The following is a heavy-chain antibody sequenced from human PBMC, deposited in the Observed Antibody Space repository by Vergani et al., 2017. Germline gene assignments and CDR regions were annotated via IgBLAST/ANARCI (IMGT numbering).Heavy chain of an antibody. CDR3: ARPQGYCSGGSCPSDAFDI. CDR1: GFTFSSYG. Sequence: QVQLVESGGGVVQPGRSLRLSCAASGFTFSSYGMHWVRQAPGKGLEWVAVIWYDGSNKYYADSVKGRFTISRNNSKSTLYLQMNSLRAEDTAVYYCARPQGYCSGGSCPSDAFDIWGQGTMVTVSS. V-gene: IGHV3-33*01. CDR2: IWYDGSNK. J-gene: IGHJ3*02. D-gene: IGHD2-15*01.